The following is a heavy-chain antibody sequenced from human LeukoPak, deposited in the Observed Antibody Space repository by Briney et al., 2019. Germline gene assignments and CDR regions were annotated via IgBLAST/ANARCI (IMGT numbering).Heavy chain of an antibody. Sequence: GASVKVSCKAFGGTFSHYAISTVRQAPGQGVEWRGGIIPILGTANYAQKFRGRVTITADKSTRTAYMELSSLRAEDTAVYYCAKDQLGITMVRGVIYYFDYWGQGTLVTVSS. D-gene: IGHD3-10*01. V-gene: IGHV1-69*06. CDR2: IIPILGTA. CDR1: GGTFSHYA. CDR3: AKDQLGITMVRGVIYYFDY. J-gene: IGHJ4*02.